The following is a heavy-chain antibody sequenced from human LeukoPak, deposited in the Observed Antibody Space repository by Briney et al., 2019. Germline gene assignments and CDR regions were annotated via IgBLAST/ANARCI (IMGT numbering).Heavy chain of an antibody. J-gene: IGHJ6*02. Sequence: PGGSLRLPCAASGFTFSSYSMNWVRQAPGKGLEWVSSISSSSSYIYYADSVKGRFTISRDNAKNSLYLQMNSLRAEDTAVYYCARDEYGSGSYYYYYYGMDVWGQGTTVTVSS. CDR2: ISSSSSYI. CDR3: ARDEYGSGSYYYYYYGMDV. V-gene: IGHV3-21*01. D-gene: IGHD3-10*01. CDR1: GFTFSSYS.